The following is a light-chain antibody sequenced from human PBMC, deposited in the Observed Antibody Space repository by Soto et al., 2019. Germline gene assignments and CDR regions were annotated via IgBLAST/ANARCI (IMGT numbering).Light chain of an antibody. Sequence: EIVMTQSPATLSVSPVERATLSGRASQSVSTNLAWYQQKPGQAPRLLIYDASNRAAGIPTRFSGSGSGTDFTLTISGLEPEDFAVYYCQQRNNWPWTFGQGTKVDIK. CDR3: QQRNNWPWT. CDR1: QSVSTN. J-gene: IGKJ1*01. V-gene: IGKV3-11*01. CDR2: DAS.